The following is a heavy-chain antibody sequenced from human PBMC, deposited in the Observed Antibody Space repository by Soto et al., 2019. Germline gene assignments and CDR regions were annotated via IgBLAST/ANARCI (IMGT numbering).Heavy chain of an antibody. J-gene: IGHJ4*02. D-gene: IGHD5-18*01. V-gene: IGHV4-30-2*01. CDR1: GGSISSGGYY. Sequence: KPSETLSLTCTVSGGSISSGGYYWSWIRQHPGKGLEWIGYIYHGGATYSNPSLKNRVTISGDWSKNQFSLKLNSVTAADTAVYYCARAFTAMGLFDYWGPGILVTVSS. CDR3: ARAFTAMGLFDY. CDR2: IYHGGAT.